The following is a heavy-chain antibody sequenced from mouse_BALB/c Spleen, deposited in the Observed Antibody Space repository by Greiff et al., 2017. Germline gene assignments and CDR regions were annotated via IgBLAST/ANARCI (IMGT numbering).Heavy chain of an antibody. D-gene: IGHD2-4*01. CDR3: ARDGDDYAWYFDV. V-gene: IGHV2-6-7*01. Sequence: QVQLKESGPGLVAPSQSLSITCTVSGFSLTGYGVNWVRQPPGKGLEWLGMIWGDGSTDYNSALKSRLSISKDNSKSQVFLKMNSLQTDDTARYYCARDGDDYAWYFDVWGAGTTVTVSS. CDR2: IWGDGST. CDR1: GFSLTGYG. J-gene: IGHJ1*01.